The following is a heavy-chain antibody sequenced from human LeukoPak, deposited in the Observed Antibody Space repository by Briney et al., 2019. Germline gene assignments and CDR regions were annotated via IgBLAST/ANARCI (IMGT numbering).Heavy chain of an antibody. CDR1: GFDFGGACG. V-gene: IGHV3-23*01. D-gene: IGHD6-19*01. J-gene: IGHJ4*02. CDR2: ISGSGDTT. Sequence: PGDSLRLSCATSGFDFGGACGMGWVRQAPDKGLEWVAAISGSGDTTHYADSVKGRLTMSRDNARNTLFLQIDRLRPEDTAIYYCVREAGCGWPLDYWGRGTLVTVSS. CDR3: VREAGCGWPLDY.